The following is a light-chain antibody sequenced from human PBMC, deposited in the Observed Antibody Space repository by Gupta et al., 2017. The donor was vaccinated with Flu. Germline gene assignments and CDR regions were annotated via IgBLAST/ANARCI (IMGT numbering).Light chain of an antibody. V-gene: IGKV1-39*01. CDR2: AAS. CDR3: QQSDITPRT. J-gene: IGKJ1*01. Sequence: PSSLSASVGDRVTITCRARQSISNYLNWYQQKPGKAPKLLIYAASSLKSGVPSRFSGSGSGTDFTLTLSRRQPEDFATYYCQQSDITPRTFGQGTKVEIK. CDR1: QSISNY.